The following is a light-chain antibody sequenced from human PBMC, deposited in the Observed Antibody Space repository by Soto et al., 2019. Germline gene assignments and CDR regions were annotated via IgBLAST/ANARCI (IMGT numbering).Light chain of an antibody. CDR3: CSYAGSNSLI. V-gene: IGLV2-23*02. CDR1: YGDVGSYDL. J-gene: IGLJ2*01. Sequence: QSVLTQPASVSGSPGQSITISCTGTYGDVGSYDLVSWYQRYPGEAPKLIIYEVNKRPSGISNRFSGSKSGNTASLTISGLQAEDEAEYDCCSYAGSNSLIFGGGTKLTVL. CDR2: EVN.